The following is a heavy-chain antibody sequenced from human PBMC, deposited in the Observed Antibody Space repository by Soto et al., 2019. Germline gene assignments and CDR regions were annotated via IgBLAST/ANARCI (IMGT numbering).Heavy chain of an antibody. CDR1: GGSISSSSYY. CDR3: AGGDYYHSSGYYFYYYTMDV. J-gene: IGHJ6*02. Sequence: SETLSLTCTVSGGSISSSSYYWGWIRQPPGKGLEWIGNVYYGGSTYHNPSLKSRVTISVETSKSQFSLKLSSVTAADTAVYYCAGGDYYHSSGYYFYYYTMDVWGQGTTVTVS. D-gene: IGHD3-22*01. CDR2: VYYGGST. V-gene: IGHV4-39*01.